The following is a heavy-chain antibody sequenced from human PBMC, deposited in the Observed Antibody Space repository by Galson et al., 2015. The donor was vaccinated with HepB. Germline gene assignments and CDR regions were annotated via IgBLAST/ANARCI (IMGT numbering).Heavy chain of an antibody. CDR3: AKDREYCNGGSCYFWAYYYYYGMDV. CDR1: EFTFSSYG. Sequence: SLRLSCAASEFTFSSYGMHWVRQAPGKGLEWVAVISYDGSNKYYADSVKGRFTISRDNSKNTLYLQMNSLRAEDTAVYYCAKDREYCNGGSCYFWAYYYYYGMDVWGQGTTVTVSS. J-gene: IGHJ6*02. V-gene: IGHV3-30*18. D-gene: IGHD2-15*01. CDR2: ISYDGSNK.